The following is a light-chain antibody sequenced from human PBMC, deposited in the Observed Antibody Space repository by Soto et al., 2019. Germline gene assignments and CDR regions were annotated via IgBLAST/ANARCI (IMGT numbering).Light chain of an antibody. V-gene: IGLV2-11*01. J-gene: IGLJ3*02. CDR1: SSDVGGYNY. CDR3: CSYAGSYTWV. CDR2: DVS. Sequence: QSVLTQPRSVSGSPGQSVTISCSGTSSDVGGYNYVSWYQQHPGKAPKLMIHDVSQRPSGVPDRFSGSKSGNTASLTISWLHAEDEADYYCCSYAGSYTWVFGGGTKLTVL.